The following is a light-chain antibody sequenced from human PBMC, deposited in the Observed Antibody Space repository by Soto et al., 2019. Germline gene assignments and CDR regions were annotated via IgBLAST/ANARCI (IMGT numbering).Light chain of an antibody. CDR2: GAS. J-gene: IGKJ1*01. CDR3: QQYGSSPPIT. V-gene: IGKV3-20*01. Sequence: EIVSKQSPCTLSLSPGERATLNCRASQSVSSYYLAWYQQKPGQAPRLLIFGASSRATGIPDRFSGSGSGTDFTLTISRLEPEDFAVYYCQQYGSSPPITFGQGTKVDIK. CDR1: QSVSSYY.